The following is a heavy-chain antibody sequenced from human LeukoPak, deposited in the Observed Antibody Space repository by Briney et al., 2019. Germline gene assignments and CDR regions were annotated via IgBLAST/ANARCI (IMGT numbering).Heavy chain of an antibody. J-gene: IGHJ4*02. CDR3: GRLWFGELYLPFDY. CDR1: GFTFSSYS. CDR2: ISSSSVYI. D-gene: IGHD3-10*01. V-gene: IGHV3-21*01. Sequence: GGSLRLSCAASGFTFSSYSMNWVRQAPGKGLEWVASISSSSVYIHYADLVKGRFTISRDNAKNLMFLQMNSLRVEDTAVYYCGRLWFGELYLPFDYWGQGSLVTVSS.